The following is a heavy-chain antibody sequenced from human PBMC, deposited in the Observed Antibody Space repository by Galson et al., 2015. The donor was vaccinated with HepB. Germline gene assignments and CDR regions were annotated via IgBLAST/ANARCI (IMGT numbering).Heavy chain of an antibody. Sequence: PALVKPTQTLTLTCTFSGFSLSTSGMCVSWIRQPPGKALEWLALIDWDDDKYYSTSLKTRLTISKDNSKNQVVLTMTNMDPVDTATYYCARIRRSITGTMVYYYYGMDVWGQGTTVTVSS. D-gene: IGHD1-7*01. CDR2: IDWDDDK. CDR1: GFSLSTSGMC. V-gene: IGHV2-70*01. CDR3: ARIRRSITGTMVYYYYGMDV. J-gene: IGHJ6*02.